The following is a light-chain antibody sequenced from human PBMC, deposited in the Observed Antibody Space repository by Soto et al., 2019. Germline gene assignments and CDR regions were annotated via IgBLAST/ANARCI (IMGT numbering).Light chain of an antibody. CDR1: HDISND. CDR2: AAS. J-gene: IGKJ1*01. CDR3: LQDYTNPWT. Sequence: AVQMTPSPSSLSASVGDRVTITCRASHDISNDLCWYQEKPGQAPKLLIYAASNLQSGVPSRFSGGGSGTDFTLTITSLQPEDFATYYCLQDYTNPWTSGQGTKVDI. V-gene: IGKV1-6*01.